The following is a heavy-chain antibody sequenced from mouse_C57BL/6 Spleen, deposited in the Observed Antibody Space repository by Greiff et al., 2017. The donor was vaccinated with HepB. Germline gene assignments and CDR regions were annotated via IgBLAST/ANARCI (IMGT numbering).Heavy chain of an antibody. J-gene: IGHJ4*01. Sequence: EVKLMESGGGLVKPGGSLKLSCAASGFTFSDYGMHWVRQAPEKGLEWVAYISSGSSTIYYADTVKGRFTISRDNAKNTLFLQMTSLRSEDTAMYYCANLLRYAMDYWGQGTSVTVSS. V-gene: IGHV5-17*01. CDR2: ISSGSSTI. CDR1: GFTFSDYG. D-gene: IGHD1-1*01. CDR3: ANLLRYAMDY.